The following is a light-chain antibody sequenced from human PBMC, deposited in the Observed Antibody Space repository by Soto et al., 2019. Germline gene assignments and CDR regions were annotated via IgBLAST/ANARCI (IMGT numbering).Light chain of an antibody. CDR3: QQFDSVPCT. Sequence: DIQMTQSPSSLSASVGDRVTITCQASQDINNYLIWYQHKPGKAPKLLIYDASTLGTGVSSRFSGGGSGTHFTFTISILQPEDIATYYCQQFDSVPCTLGQGTKWELK. V-gene: IGKV1-33*01. J-gene: IGKJ2*02. CDR1: QDINNY. CDR2: DAS.